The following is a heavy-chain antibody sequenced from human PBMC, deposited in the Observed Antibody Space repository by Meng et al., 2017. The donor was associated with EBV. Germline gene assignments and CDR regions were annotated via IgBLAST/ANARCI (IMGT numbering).Heavy chain of an antibody. D-gene: IGHD1-26*01. J-gene: IGHJ4*02. V-gene: IGHV1-3*01. CDR2: CNVGNDKT. CDR1: GFSCISYG. Sequence: PEWEVRMLWASVTVSGKASGFSCISYGMHWGRQAHGQRLEWMGWCNVGNDKTEYSQTSQGRGTITREKSASTQYMELINLISEDNAVYYCSGAGFGGNYKSSDYWGQGTLVTVSS. CDR3: SGAGFGGNYKSSDY.